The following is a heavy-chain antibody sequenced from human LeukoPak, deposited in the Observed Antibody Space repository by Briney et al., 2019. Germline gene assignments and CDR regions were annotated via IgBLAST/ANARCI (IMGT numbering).Heavy chain of an antibody. Sequence: PGGSLRLSCAASGFTFSSYDMHWVRQATGKGLEWVSAIGTAGDTYYPGSVKGRFTISRENAKNSLYLQMNSLRAEDTAVYYCARARYCSDIRCYKDYWGQGTLVTVSS. CDR3: ARARYCSDIRCYKDY. D-gene: IGHD2-2*02. CDR1: GFTFSSYD. J-gene: IGHJ4*02. V-gene: IGHV3-13*01. CDR2: IGTAGDT.